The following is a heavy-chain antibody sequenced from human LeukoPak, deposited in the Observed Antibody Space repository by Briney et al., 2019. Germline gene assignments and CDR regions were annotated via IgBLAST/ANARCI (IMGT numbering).Heavy chain of an antibody. CDR3: ARVTTAAWSDP. CDR2: IHKSGST. CDR1: GGSISSGGYY. V-gene: IGHV4-31*03. Sequence: SQTLSLTCTVSGGSISSGGYYWGWIRQHPGQGLEWIGYIHKSGSTHYNPSLESRVTISVDTSKNQFSLKLRSVTAADTAMYYCARVTTAAWSDPWGHGTPVTVSS. D-gene: IGHD4-11*01. J-gene: IGHJ5*02.